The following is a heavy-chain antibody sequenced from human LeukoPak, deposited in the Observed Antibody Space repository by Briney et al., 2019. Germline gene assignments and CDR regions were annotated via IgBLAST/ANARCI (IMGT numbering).Heavy chain of an antibody. D-gene: IGHD4-23*01. CDR2: ISPDGSTT. CDR1: GFTYSSYW. J-gene: IGHJ4*02. V-gene: IGHV3-74*01. Sequence: GGSLRLSCAASGFTYSSYWMHWVRQAPGMGLVWVSRISPDGSTTNYADSVKGRFTISRDNAKNALYLQMNSLRADVTAVYCCGRQAAYGGSGIAVWSQGTLVTVS. CDR3: GRQAAYGGSGIAV.